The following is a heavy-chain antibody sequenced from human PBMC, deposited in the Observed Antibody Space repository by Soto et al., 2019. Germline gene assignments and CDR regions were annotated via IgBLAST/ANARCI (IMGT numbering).Heavy chain of an antibody. D-gene: IGHD3-10*01. CDR1: GGSISSYY. J-gene: IGHJ5*02. CDR3: ARRVGAPNWFDP. CDR2: IYYSVST. Sequence: QVQLQESGPGLVKPSETLSLTCTVSGGSISSYYWSWIRQPPGKGLEWIGYIYYSVSTNYNPSLKSRVTISVDTSKIQFSLKLSSVTAADTAVYYCARRVGAPNWFDPWGQGTLVTVSS. V-gene: IGHV4-59*08.